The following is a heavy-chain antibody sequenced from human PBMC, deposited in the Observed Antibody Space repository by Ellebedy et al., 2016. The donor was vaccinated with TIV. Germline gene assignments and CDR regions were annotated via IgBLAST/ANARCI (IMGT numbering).Heavy chain of an antibody. J-gene: IGHJ4*02. V-gene: IGHV3-21*01. CDR3: GRDGGGGEILSFFDV. Sequence: PGGSLRLSCAASGFMCNNFRMNWFRQAPGRGLEWISSIRGNGQDINSSDSLKGRITTTRDNVKNSVFLQMDSLRAEATAVYYCGRDGGGGEILSFFDVWGQGALVTVST. CDR2: IRGNGQDI. D-gene: IGHD3-16*01. CDR1: GFMCNNFR.